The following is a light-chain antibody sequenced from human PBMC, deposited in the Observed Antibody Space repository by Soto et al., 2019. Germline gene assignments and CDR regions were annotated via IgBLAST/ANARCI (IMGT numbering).Light chain of an antibody. CDR3: QQSYSNPRT. Sequence: DSQMTQSPSSLSASVGDTVTITCRASRSIRGNVNWFQQKPGEAPKLLIHTSSRLQSGVPSRFSGSGFGTDFTLTIDSLQPEDFSTFYCQQSYSNPRTFGQGTTLEIK. CDR2: TSS. V-gene: IGKV1-39*01. CDR1: RSIRGN. J-gene: IGKJ2*01.